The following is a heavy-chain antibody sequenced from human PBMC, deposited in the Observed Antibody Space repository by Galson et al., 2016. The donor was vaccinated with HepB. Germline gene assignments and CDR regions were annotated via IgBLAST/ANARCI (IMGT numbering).Heavy chain of an antibody. CDR2: ISSGSNYI. Sequence: SLRLSCAASGFTFSGYSMNWVRQAPGTGLEWVSSISSGSNYIHYADSVKGRFTIPRDNAKNSLYVQMNSLRAEDTSVYYCVSGGKYSSAEYWGQGTLVTVSS. V-gene: IGHV3-21*01. CDR3: VSGGKYSSAEY. J-gene: IGHJ4*02. D-gene: IGHD6-19*01. CDR1: GFTFSGYS.